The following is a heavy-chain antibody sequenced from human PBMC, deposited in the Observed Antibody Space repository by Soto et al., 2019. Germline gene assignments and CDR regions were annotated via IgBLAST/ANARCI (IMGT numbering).Heavy chain of an antibody. V-gene: IGHV1-69*13. J-gene: IGHJ4*02. Sequence: SVKVSCKASGGTFSSYTIGWVRQAPGQGLEWMGGIIPLFGTANYAQKFQGRITITADESTSTAYVQLSSLRSEDTAVYYCARIGRIQRWLSFDYWGQGTLVTVSS. D-gene: IGHD5-18*01. CDR1: GGTFSSYT. CDR3: ARIGRIQRWLSFDY. CDR2: IIPLFGTA.